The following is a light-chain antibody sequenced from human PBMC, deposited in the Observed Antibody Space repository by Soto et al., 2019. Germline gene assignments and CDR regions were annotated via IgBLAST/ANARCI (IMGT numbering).Light chain of an antibody. CDR1: QRVSSN. V-gene: IGKV3-15*01. CDR3: QQYGSSPYT. J-gene: IGKJ2*01. CDR2: GAS. Sequence: EIVMTQSPATLSVSPGERATLSCRASQRVSSNLAWYQQKPGQAPRLLIYGASTRATGIPARFSGSGSGTEFTLTISSLEPEDFAVYYCQQYGSSPYTFGQGTKVDIK.